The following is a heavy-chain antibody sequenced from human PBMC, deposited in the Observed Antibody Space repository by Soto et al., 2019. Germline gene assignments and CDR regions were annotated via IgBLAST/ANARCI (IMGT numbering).Heavy chain of an antibody. Sequence: QVQLQESGPGLVKPSQTLSLTCTVSGGSISSGGYYWSWIRQHPGKGLEWIGYIYYSGSTYYNPSLKSRVTISVDTSKNQFSLKLSSVTAADTAVYYCARAYYYASSGYYDWFDPWGQGTLVTVSS. CDR1: GGSISSGGYY. V-gene: IGHV4-31*03. CDR2: IYYSGST. J-gene: IGHJ5*02. D-gene: IGHD3-22*01. CDR3: ARAYYYASSGYYDWFDP.